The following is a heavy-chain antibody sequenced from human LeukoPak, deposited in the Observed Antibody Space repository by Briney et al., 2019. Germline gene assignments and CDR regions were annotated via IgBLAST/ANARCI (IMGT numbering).Heavy chain of an antibody. CDR2: ISAYNGNT. J-gene: IGHJ4*02. V-gene: IGHV1-18*01. D-gene: IGHD3-10*01. Sequence: GASVKVSCKASGYTFTSYGISWVRQAPGQGLEWMGWISAYNGNTNYAQKLQGRVTMTTDTSTSTAYMELRSLRSDDTAVYYCARGPYYYGSGSYTVVYWGQGNLVTVSS. CDR1: GYTFTSYG. CDR3: ARGPYYYGSGSYTVVY.